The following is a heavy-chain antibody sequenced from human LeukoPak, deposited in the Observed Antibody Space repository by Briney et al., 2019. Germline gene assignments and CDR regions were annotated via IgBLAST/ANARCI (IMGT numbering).Heavy chain of an antibody. CDR1: TFTFTPGW. J-gene: IGHJ4*02. V-gene: IGHV3-7*01. CDR2: IKRDGGEK. D-gene: IGHD5-18*01. Sequence: PGGSLRLSCEASTFTFTPGWMSWVPQAPGKGLEWVAMIKRDGGEKHYVDSVKGRFTISRDNAKKSLYLQMDSLRDEDTAVYYCASLDTAHPSGVYWGQGTLVTVSS. CDR3: ASLDTAHPSGVY.